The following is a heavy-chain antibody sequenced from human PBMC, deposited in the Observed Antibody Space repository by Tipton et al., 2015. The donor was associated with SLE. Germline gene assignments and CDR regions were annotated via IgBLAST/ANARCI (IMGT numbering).Heavy chain of an antibody. CDR2: MYERRSP. CDR3: ARDTRDWFLSES. Sequence: LRLSCSVSGTSISSYYWRWVRQAPGKGLEWIGFMYERRSPKYNPSLKSRVTMSIDTSQNQISLRLTSVTAADTAVYYCARDTRDWFLSESWGQGALVTVSS. D-gene: IGHD3-9*01. V-gene: IGHV4-59*12. J-gene: IGHJ4*02. CDR1: GTSISSYY.